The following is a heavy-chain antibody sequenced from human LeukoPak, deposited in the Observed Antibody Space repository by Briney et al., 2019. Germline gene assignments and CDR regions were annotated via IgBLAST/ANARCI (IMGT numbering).Heavy chain of an antibody. CDR1: GFXFSNFW. Sequence: GGSLRLSCAASGFXFSNFWIHWVRQAPGKGLVWVSLINSDGSSTNYADFVKGRFTISRDNAKNSLYLKMNSLRAEDTAVYYCARDLQWLVEGYYGMDVWGQGTTVTVSS. V-gene: IGHV3-74*01. D-gene: IGHD6-19*01. CDR2: INSDGSST. CDR3: ARDLQWLVEGYYGMDV. J-gene: IGHJ6*02.